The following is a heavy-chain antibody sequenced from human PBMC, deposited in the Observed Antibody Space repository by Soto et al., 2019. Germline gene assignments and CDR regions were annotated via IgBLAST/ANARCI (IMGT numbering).Heavy chain of an antibody. CDR3: VKDRFDSGGKYDLSLDY. CDR2: ISYDGRNI. V-gene: IGHV3-30*18. D-gene: IGHD2-15*01. CDR1: GFTFSSHG. Sequence: QVQLVESGGGVVQPGRSLRLSCAASGFTFSSHGMHWVRQAPGKGLEWVAVISYDGRNIHYVDSVKGRFTISRETSKKALSLQMTSLTPEDTALYYCVKDRFDSGGKYDLSLDYWGQGTLVTVSA. J-gene: IGHJ4*02.